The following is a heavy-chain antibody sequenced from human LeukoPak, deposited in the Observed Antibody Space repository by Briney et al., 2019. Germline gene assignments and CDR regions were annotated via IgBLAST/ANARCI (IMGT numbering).Heavy chain of an antibody. J-gene: IGHJ4*02. Sequence: GGSLRPSCAASGFTFSSYGMHWVRQAPGKGLEWVAVISYDGSNNYYADSVKGRFTISRDNSKNTLYLQMNSLRAEDTAVYYCAKGEDYGDFDYWGQGTLVTVSS. CDR2: ISYDGSNN. D-gene: IGHD4-17*01. CDR3: AKGEDYGDFDY. CDR1: GFTFSSYG. V-gene: IGHV3-30*18.